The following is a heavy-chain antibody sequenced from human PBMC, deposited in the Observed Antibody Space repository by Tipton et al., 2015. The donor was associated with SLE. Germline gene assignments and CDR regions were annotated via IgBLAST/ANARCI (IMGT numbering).Heavy chain of an antibody. CDR1: GDSINNYY. J-gene: IGHJ4*02. CDR2: IYYTGST. CDR3: ARVTYSSTWHYFDY. Sequence: TLSLTCIVSGDSINNYYWSWIRQSPGKGLEWIGNIYYTGSTNYNPSLKSRVTMSVVTSKNQFSLRLSSVTAADTAVYYCARVTYSSTWHYFDYWGQGTLVTVAS. D-gene: IGHD6-13*01. V-gene: IGHV4-59*08.